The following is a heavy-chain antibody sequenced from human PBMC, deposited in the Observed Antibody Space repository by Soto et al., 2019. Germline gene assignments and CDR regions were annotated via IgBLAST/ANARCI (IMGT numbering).Heavy chain of an antibody. J-gene: IGHJ4*02. V-gene: IGHV4-39*01. CDR3: ARHGRGWELVRGFDY. CDR2: IYYSGST. CDR1: GGSISSSSYY. Sequence: QLQLQESGPGLVNPSETLSLTCTVSGGSISSSSYYWGWIRHPPGKGLEWIGSIYYSGSTYYNPSLKNRVTISVDTSKNQFSLKLSSVTAADTAVYYCARHGRGWELVRGFDYWGQGTLVTVSS. D-gene: IGHD6-6*01.